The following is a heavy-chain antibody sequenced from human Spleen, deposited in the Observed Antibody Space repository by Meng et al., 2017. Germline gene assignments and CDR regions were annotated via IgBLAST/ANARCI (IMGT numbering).Heavy chain of an antibody. CDR1: GYSFSSYW. J-gene: IGHJ4*02. CDR2: IYAGDSDI. D-gene: IGHD1-1*01. CDR3: ARPSLDPSGPFFDY. Sequence: GGSLRLSCKGSGYSFSSYWIGWVRQMPGKGLEWMGIIYAGDSDIRYSPSFQGQVTMSADRSISTAYLQWSSLKASDTAMYYCARPSLDPSGPFFDYWGQGTLVTVSS. V-gene: IGHV5-51*01.